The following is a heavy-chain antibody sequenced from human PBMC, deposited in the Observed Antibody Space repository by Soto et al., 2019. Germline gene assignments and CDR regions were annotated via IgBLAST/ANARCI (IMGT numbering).Heavy chain of an antibody. D-gene: IGHD6-6*01. V-gene: IGHV3-30-3*01. J-gene: IGHJ4*02. Sequence: QVQLVESGGGVVQPGRSLRLSCAASGFTFSSYAMHWVRQAPGKGLEWVAVISYDGSNKYYADSVKGRFTISRDNSKNPLYLQMNSLRAEDTAVYYCASGYSSSEGGHYYWGQGTLVTVSS. CDR2: ISYDGSNK. CDR3: ASGYSSSEGGHYY. CDR1: GFTFSSYA.